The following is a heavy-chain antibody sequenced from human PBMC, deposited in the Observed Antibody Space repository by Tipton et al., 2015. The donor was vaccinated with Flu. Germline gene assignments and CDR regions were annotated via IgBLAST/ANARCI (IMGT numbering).Heavy chain of an antibody. V-gene: IGHV1-2*02. CDR1: GYTFTGYY. D-gene: IGHD3-16*01. CDR2: INPNSGGT. Sequence: QVQLVQSGPEVKKPGASVKVSCKASGYTFTGYYMHWVRQAPGQGLEWMGWINPNSGGTNYAQKFQGRVAMTRDTSISTAYMELSRLRSDDTAAYYCASTPYDYVWGSSDYWGQGTLVTVSS. CDR3: ASTPYDYVWGSSDY. J-gene: IGHJ4*02.